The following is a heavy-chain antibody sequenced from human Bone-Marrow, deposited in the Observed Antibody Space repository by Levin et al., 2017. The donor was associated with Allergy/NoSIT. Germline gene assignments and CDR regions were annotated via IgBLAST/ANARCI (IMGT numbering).Heavy chain of an antibody. Sequence: PGGSLRLSCAASEFIVSSNYMSWVRQAPGKGLDWVSVIYSGGSAYYAESVKGRFTISRDNSKNTLYLQMNSLRAEDTAVYYCVSRSNGMDGWGQGTTVTVSS. J-gene: IGHJ6*02. V-gene: IGHV3-66*01. D-gene: IGHD5/OR15-5a*01. CDR1: EFIVSSNY. CDR2: IYSGGSA. CDR3: VSRSNGMDG.